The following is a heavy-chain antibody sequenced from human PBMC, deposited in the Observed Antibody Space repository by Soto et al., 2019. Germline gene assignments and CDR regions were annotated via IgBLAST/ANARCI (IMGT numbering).Heavy chain of an antibody. CDR1: GYTFTSYD. V-gene: IGHV1-8*01. Sequence: ASVKVSCKASGYTFTSYDINWVRQGTGQGLEWMGWMNPNSGNTGFAQKFQGRVTMTGNTSISTAYMELSSLRSEDTAVYYCARGTVVPAAMDYYYYMDVWGKGTTVTV. CDR2: MNPNSGNT. J-gene: IGHJ6*03. CDR3: ARGTVVPAAMDYYYYMDV. D-gene: IGHD2-2*01.